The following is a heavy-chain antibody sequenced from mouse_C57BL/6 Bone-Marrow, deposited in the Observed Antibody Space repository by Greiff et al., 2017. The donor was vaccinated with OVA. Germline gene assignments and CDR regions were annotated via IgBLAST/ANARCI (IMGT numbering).Heavy chain of an antibody. J-gene: IGHJ1*03. CDR3: ARGDWDAGYFDV. Sequence: LQESGAELARPGASVKLSCKASGYTFTSYGISWVKQRTGQGLEWIGEIYPRSGNTYYNEKFKGKATLTADKSSSTAYMELRSLTSEDSAVYFCARGDWDAGYFDVWGTGTTVTVSS. CDR2: IYPRSGNT. CDR1: GYTFTSYG. V-gene: IGHV1-81*01. D-gene: IGHD4-1*01.